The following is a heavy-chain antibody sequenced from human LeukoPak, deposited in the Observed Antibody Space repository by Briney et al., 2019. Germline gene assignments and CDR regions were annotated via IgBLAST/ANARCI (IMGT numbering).Heavy chain of an antibody. J-gene: IGHJ5*02. V-gene: IGHV4-30-4*01. CDR1: GGSISSGDYY. Sequence: SEALSLTCAVSGGSISSGDYYWSWIRQPPGKGLEWIAYMYYSGSTYYNPSLKSRVTMSADTSKNQLSLKLSSVTAADTAVYYCARPYYYDSRIDPWGQGILVTVSS. D-gene: IGHD3-22*01. CDR3: ARPYYYDSRIDP. CDR2: MYYSGST.